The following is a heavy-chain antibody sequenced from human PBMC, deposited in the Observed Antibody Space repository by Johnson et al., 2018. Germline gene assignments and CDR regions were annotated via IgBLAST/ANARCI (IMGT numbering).Heavy chain of an antibody. V-gene: IGHV4-34*01. Sequence: QVQLQQWGAGLLKPSETLSLTCAVYGGSFSGYYWSWIRQPPGKGLEWIGEINHSGSTNYNPSLKSRVTISVDTSKNQFSLKLSSVTAADTAVYYCARHRVEMATIEAFDIGGQGTMVTVSS. J-gene: IGHJ3*02. CDR2: INHSGST. CDR1: GGSFSGYY. D-gene: IGHD5-24*01. CDR3: ARHRVEMATIEAFDI.